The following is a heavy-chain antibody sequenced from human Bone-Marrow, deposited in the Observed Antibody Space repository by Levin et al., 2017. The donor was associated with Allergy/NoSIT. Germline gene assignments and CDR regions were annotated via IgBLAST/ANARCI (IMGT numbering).Heavy chain of an antibody. Sequence: SQTLSLTCTVSGGSISSGGYYWSWIRQHPGKGLEWIGYIYYSGSTYYNPSLKSRVTISVDTSKNQFSLKLSSVTAADTAVYYCARGYCSSTSCEQIDYYMDVWGKGTTVTVSS. CDR1: GGSISSGGYY. J-gene: IGHJ6*03. CDR2: IYYSGST. CDR3: ARGYCSSTSCEQIDYYMDV. D-gene: IGHD2-2*01. V-gene: IGHV4-31*03.